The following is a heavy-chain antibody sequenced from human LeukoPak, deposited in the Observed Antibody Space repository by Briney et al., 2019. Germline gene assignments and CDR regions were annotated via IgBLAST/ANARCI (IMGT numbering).Heavy chain of an antibody. CDR3: ARHLGTYSDH. V-gene: IGHV3-74*01. Sequence: GGSLRLSCAASGFTFSGYWMYWVRQAPAKGLVWVSLINSDGSSTNYADSVKGRFTISRDNAKNTLYLQVNSLRADDTAVYYCARHLGTYSDHWGQGTLVTVSS. CDR2: INSDGSST. J-gene: IGHJ4*02. D-gene: IGHD7-27*01. CDR1: GFTFSGYW.